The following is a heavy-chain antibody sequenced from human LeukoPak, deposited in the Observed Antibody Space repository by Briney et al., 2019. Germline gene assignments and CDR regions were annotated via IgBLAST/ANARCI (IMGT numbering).Heavy chain of an antibody. CDR2: SDGGGSST. CDR1: GFPFSNHW. Sequence: PGGSLRLSCAASGFPFSNHWMHWVRQVPGKGLVWVSRSDGGGSSTSYADSVKGRFSISRDNAKSTLYLQTNSLRAEDTAVYYCARGPGSSGGAYVGDYWGHGTLVTVSS. CDR3: ARGPGSSGGAYVGDY. D-gene: IGHD3-22*01. V-gene: IGHV3-74*01. J-gene: IGHJ4*01.